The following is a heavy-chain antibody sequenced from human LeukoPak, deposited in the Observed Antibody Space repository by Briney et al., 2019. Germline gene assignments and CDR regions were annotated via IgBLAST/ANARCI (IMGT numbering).Heavy chain of an antibody. CDR2: INHSGST. CDR1: GGSFSGYY. V-gene: IGHV4-34*01. Sequence: PSETLSLTCAVYGGSFSGYYWSWIRQPPGKGLEWIGEINHSGSTNYNPSLKSRVTISVDTSKNQFSLKLSSVTAADTAVYYCARGTNCSGGSCYQPSMDVWGKGTTVTVSS. D-gene: IGHD2-15*01. CDR3: ARGTNCSGGSCYQPSMDV. J-gene: IGHJ6*04.